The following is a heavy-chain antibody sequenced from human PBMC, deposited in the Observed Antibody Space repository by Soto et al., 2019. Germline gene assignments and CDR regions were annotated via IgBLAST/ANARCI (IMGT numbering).Heavy chain of an antibody. CDR3: ARGDTTNYGTRGSLVAAS. V-gene: IGHV3-74*01. Sequence: EVQLVESGGGLVQRGTSLRLSCEASGFTFNDYRMHWVRQVPGKGLVWVARITADGSSTYYADSVKGRFTISRDNAKNPDTLPRTSLRAEGSAVYYWARGDTTNYGTRGSLVAASWGQGTLVTLSS. CDR2: ITADGSST. D-gene: IGHD3-10*01. J-gene: IGHJ5*02. CDR1: GFTFNDYR.